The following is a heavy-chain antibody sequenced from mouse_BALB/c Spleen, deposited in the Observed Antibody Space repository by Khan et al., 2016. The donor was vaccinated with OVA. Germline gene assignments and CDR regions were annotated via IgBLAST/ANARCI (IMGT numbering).Heavy chain of an antibody. D-gene: IGHD1-1*01. CDR2: ISSGGDNI. Sequence: EVELVESGGDLVKPGGSLKLSCSASGFTFSTYAMSWVRQTPEKRLEWVATISSGGDNIFYPDSVKGRFTISRDSAKNTLYLHMSSLRSEDTAMYYCARHNYGPFAYWGKGTLVTVSA. V-gene: IGHV5-9-3*01. CDR1: GFTFSTYA. J-gene: IGHJ3*01. CDR3: ARHNYGPFAY.